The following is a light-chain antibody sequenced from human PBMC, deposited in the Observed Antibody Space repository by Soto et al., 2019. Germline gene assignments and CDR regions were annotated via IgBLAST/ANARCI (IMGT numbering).Light chain of an antibody. V-gene: IGKV1-33*01. Sequence: IQMSEAPASLVASGGGRITITFQASQNIKNYLNWYQQKPGRAPKLLIYDASNLEAGVPSRFRGRGCATDFTFPIRRPHPAAIPTYYCPQYETLPTFRQGTRLEIK. J-gene: IGKJ5*01. CDR2: DAS. CDR1: QNIKNY. CDR3: PQYETLPT.